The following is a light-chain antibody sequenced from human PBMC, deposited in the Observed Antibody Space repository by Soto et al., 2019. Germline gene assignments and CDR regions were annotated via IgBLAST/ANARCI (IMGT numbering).Light chain of an antibody. CDR1: QSVSSN. CDR3: QQYVSYSP. V-gene: IGKV3-15*01. CDR2: GAS. J-gene: IGKJ4*02. Sequence: EIVVRESLPPLSTSTADRATRSFRASQSVSSNLAWYQQKPGQAPRLLIYGASPRATGIPARFSGSGSGTDFALSIISLQSHDSAVYSCQQYVSYSPFGGGTKVDIK.